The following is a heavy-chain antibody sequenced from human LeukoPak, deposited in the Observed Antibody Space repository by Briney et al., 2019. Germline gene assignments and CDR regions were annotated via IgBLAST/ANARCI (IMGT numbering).Heavy chain of an antibody. D-gene: IGHD1-26*01. CDR1: GYSFTTYW. J-gene: IGHJ5*02. Sequence: GESLKISCEASGYSFTTYWIGWVRQMPGRGLEWRGIIYPGDSDTRVGPSFQGHVTISADTSVTTAYLHCRSLKASDSAIYYCARDHRKYSGALRGVFDLWGQGTLVTVSS. CDR2: IYPGDSDT. V-gene: IGHV5-51*01. CDR3: ARDHRKYSGALRGVFDL.